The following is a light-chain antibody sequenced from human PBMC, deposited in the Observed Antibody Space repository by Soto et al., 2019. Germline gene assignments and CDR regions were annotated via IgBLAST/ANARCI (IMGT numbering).Light chain of an antibody. CDR1: QSISSW. J-gene: IGKJ2*01. Sequence: DIQMTQSPSTLSASVGDRVTITCRASQSISSWLAWYQQKPGKAPKLLIYKASSLESGVPSRFSGSGSGTDFTLTISSLQPDDFATYYCQHYNSYYTFGQGTKLEIK. CDR2: KAS. CDR3: QHYNSYYT. V-gene: IGKV1-5*03.